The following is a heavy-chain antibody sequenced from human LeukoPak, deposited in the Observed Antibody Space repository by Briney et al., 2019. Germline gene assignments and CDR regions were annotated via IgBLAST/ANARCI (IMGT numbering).Heavy chain of an antibody. CDR3: ARVAMITIFGVVTKSGYFDY. Sequence: PPETLSLTCTVSGGSISSGGYYWSWIRQHPGKGLKWIGYIYYSGRTYYNPSLKSRVTISVDTSKNQFSLKLSSVTAADTAVYYCARVAMITIFGVVTKSGYFDYWGQGTLVTVSS. V-gene: IGHV4-31*03. CDR2: IYYSGRT. CDR1: GGSISSGGYY. D-gene: IGHD3-3*01. J-gene: IGHJ4*02.